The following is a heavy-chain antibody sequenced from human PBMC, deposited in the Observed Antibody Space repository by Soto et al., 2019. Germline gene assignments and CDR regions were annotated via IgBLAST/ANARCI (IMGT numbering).Heavy chain of an antibody. D-gene: IGHD6-19*01. V-gene: IGHV4-4*02. Sequence: QVQLQESGPGLVKPSGTLSLTCAVSSGSISSSNWWSWVRQPPGTGLEWIGEIYHSGSTNYNPSLKSRVTISVDKSKNQFSLKLSSVTAADTAVYYCASVRGGSGWYSFDYWGQGTLVTVSS. CDR2: IYHSGST. CDR1: SGSISSSNW. J-gene: IGHJ4*02. CDR3: ASVRGGSGWYSFDY.